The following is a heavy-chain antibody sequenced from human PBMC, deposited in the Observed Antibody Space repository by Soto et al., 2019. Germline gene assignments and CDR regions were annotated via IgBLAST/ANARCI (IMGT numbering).Heavy chain of an antibody. D-gene: IGHD6-6*01. CDR3: ARASSSSSAADY. J-gene: IGHJ4*02. V-gene: IGHV4-31*03. CDR2: IYDTESA. Sequence: SETLSLTCSVSGESISSGGDYWSWIRHLPGKGLERIGYIYDTESAYYNPSLKSRVSISMDTSENHFAMRLTSVTAADSAVYYCARASSSSSAADYWGQGLQVTVSS. CDR1: GESISSGGDY.